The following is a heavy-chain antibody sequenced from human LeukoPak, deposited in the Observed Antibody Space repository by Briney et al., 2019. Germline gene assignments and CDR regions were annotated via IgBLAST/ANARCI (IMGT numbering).Heavy chain of an antibody. V-gene: IGHV3-23*01. D-gene: IGHD3-22*01. CDR1: GITLSNYG. CDR2: ISGSGGST. CDR3: AKRGVVIRVILVGFHKEAYYFDS. Sequence: GGSLTLSCAVSGITLSNYGMSWVRQAPGKGLEWVAGISGSGGSTNYADSVKGRFTISRDNPKNTLFLQMNSLRAEDTAVYFCAKRGVVIRVILVGFHKEAYYFDSWGQGALVTVS. J-gene: IGHJ4*02.